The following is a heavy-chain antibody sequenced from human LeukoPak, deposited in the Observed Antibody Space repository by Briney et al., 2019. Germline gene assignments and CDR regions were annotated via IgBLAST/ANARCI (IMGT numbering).Heavy chain of an antibody. CDR3: ARRPTVTTILSRDSYGIDV. V-gene: IGHV4-4*02. Sequence: SETLSLTCAVSGASISGSNWWSWARQPPGKGLEWIGEIFHAGITNYNPSLTSRVTISVDNSRNQFSLKLTSVTAADTAVYYCARRPTVTTILSRDSYGIDVWGQGTTVTVSS. CDR2: IFHAGIT. D-gene: IGHD4-11*01. CDR1: GASISGSNW. J-gene: IGHJ6*02.